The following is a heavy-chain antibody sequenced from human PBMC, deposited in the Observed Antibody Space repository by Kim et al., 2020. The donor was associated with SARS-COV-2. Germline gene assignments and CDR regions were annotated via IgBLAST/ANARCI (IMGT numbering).Heavy chain of an antibody. Sequence: SETLSLTCAVYGGSFSGYYWSWIRQPPGKGLEWIGEINHSGSTNYNPSLKSRVTISVDTSKNQFSLKLSSVTAADTAVYYCARGLGTNVLRFLEKPQVYGMDVWGQGTTVTVSS. CDR2: INHSGST. J-gene: IGHJ6*02. D-gene: IGHD3-3*01. CDR1: GGSFSGYY. V-gene: IGHV4-34*01. CDR3: ARGLGTNVLRFLEKPQVYGMDV.